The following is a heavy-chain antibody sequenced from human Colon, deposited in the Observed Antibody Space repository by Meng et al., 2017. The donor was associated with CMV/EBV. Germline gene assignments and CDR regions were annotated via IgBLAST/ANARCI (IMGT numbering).Heavy chain of an antibody. CDR2: ISSSSIYI. J-gene: IGHJ4*02. CDR1: GFTLSDYS. Sequence: SGFTLSDYSMDWVRQAPGKGLQWVSSISSSSIYIYYADSVRGRFTISRDNAKNSVFLQMSSLRDEDTAVYYCARDHKNEVSYRFDLWGQGTLVTVSS. D-gene: IGHD3-16*02. V-gene: IGHV3-21*01. CDR3: ARDHKNEVSYRFDL.